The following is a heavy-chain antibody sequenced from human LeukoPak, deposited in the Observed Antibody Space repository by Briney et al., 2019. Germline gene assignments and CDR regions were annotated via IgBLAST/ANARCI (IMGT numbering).Heavy chain of an antibody. CDR1: GFTFSDYW. V-gene: IGHV3-23*01. J-gene: IGHJ4*02. D-gene: IGHD7-27*01. CDR3: AKDGGLWVSAHWGDS. Sequence: PGGSLRLSCAASGFTFSDYWIHRVRQAPGKGLEWVSTITTSDGNTYYADSVKGRYTVSRDNSKNTLFLQMNSLRAEDTAVYYCAKDGGLWVSAHWGDSWGRGTLVTVSS. CDR2: ITTSDGNT.